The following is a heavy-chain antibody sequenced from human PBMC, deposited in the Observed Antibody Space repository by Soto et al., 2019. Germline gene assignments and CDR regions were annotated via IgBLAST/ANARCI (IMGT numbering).Heavy chain of an antibody. J-gene: IGHJ4*01. D-gene: IGHD1-26*01. CDR1: GYTFTSHG. CDR2: ISAYNGNT. CDR3: ARDMISRGSYPGNFDY. Sequence: ASVKVSCKTSGYTFTSHGISWVRQAPGQGLEWMGWISAYNGNTFYEQKVQGRVTMTRDTSTNTAYMELSSLRTDDTAVYYCARDMISRGSYPGNFDYWG. V-gene: IGHV1-18*01.